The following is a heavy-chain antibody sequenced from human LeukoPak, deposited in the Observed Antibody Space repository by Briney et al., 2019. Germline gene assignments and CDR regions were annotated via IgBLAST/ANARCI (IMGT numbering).Heavy chain of an antibody. CDR3: ARGNRELYYFDY. J-gene: IGHJ4*02. D-gene: IGHD1-7*01. CDR2: IYYSGST. CDR1: GGSISSGGYY. Sequence: SSETLSLTCTVSGGSISSGGYYWSWIRHHPGKGLEWIGYIYYSGSTKYNPSLKSRVTISVDASKTQFSLKLNSVTAADTAVYYCARGNRELYYFDYWGQGTLVTVSS. V-gene: IGHV4-61*08.